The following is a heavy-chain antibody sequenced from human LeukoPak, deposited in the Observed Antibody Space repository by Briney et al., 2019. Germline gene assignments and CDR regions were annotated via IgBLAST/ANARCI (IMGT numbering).Heavy chain of an antibody. CDR1: GGTFSSYA. D-gene: IGHD3-10*01. CDR3: ARVDDGSGSYEDY. CDR2: IIPIFGTA. V-gene: IGHV1-69*13. Sequence: SVKVSCKASGGTFSSYAISWVRQAPGQGLERMGGIIPIFGTANYAQKFQGRVTITADESTSTAYMELSSLRSEDTAVYYCARVDDGSGSYEDYWGQGTLVTVSS. J-gene: IGHJ4*02.